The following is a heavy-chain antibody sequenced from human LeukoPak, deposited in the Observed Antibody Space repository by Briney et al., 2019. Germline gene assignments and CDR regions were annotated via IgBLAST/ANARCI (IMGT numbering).Heavy chain of an antibody. CDR3: AELGITMIGGV. J-gene: IGHJ6*04. CDR1: GFTFSSFA. CDR2: INHSGGNT. Sequence: GGSLRLSCAASGFTFSSFAMSWVRQAPGKGLGWVSTINHSGGNTYYADSVKGRFTISRDNSRNTLYLQMKSLRAEDTAVYYCAELGITMIGGVWGKGTTVTISS. V-gene: IGHV3-23*01. D-gene: IGHD3-10*02.